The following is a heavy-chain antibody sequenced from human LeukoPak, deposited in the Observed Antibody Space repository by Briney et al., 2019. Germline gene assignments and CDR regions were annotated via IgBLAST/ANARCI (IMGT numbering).Heavy chain of an antibody. V-gene: IGHV5-51*01. CDR1: GYSFTDYW. CDR2: IYPGDSQT. CDR3: ARFFGYDSSGYN. Sequence: GESLKISCKTSGYSFTDYWIGWVRQLPGKGLEWMGIIYPGDSQTKYTPSFQGQVTFSADKSISTAYLQWSSLKATDTAMYYCARFFGYDSSGYNWGQGTLVTVSS. D-gene: IGHD3-22*01. J-gene: IGHJ4*02.